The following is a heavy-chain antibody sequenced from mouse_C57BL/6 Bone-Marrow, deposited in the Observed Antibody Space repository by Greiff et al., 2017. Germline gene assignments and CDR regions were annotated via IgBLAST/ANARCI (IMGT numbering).Heavy chain of an antibody. D-gene: IGHD1-1*01. CDR3: SRLTVVAYYFDY. CDR1: GFTFSSYA. CDR2: ISDGGSYT. V-gene: IGHV5-4*03. Sequence: EVKLVESGGGLVKPGGSLKLSCAASGFTFSSYAMSWVRQTPEKRLEWVATISDGGSYTYYPDNVKGRFTISRDNAKNNLYMQMSNLKSEDTAMDYCSRLTVVAYYFDYWGQGTTLTVSS. J-gene: IGHJ2*01.